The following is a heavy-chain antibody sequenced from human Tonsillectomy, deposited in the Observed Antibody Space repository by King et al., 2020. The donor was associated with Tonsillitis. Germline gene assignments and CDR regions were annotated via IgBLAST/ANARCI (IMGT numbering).Heavy chain of an antibody. CDR1: GGSISSYY. CDR3: ARDRSITTKGYYYYYGMDV. Sequence: QLQESGPGLVKPSETLSLTCTVSGGSISSYYWSWIRQPPGKGLEWIGYNYYSGSTNYNPSLKSRVTISVDTSKNQFSLKRSSVTAADTAVYYCARDRSITTKGYYYYYGMDVWGQGTTVTVSS. CDR2: NYYSGST. J-gene: IGHJ6*02. V-gene: IGHV4-59*01. D-gene: IGHD5-12*01.